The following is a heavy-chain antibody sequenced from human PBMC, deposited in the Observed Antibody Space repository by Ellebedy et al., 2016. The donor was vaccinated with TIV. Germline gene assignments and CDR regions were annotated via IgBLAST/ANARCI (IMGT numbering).Heavy chain of an antibody. Sequence: PGGSLRLSCAASGFTFSSYAMHWVRQAPGKGLEWVAVISYDGSNKYYADSVKGRFTISRDNAKNSLYLQMNSLRAEDTAVYYCARQDSIVVVGGNYFDYWGQGTLVTVSS. J-gene: IGHJ4*02. CDR1: GFTFSSYA. CDR3: ARQDSIVVVGGNYFDY. CDR2: ISYDGSNK. D-gene: IGHD3-22*01. V-gene: IGHV3-30-3*01.